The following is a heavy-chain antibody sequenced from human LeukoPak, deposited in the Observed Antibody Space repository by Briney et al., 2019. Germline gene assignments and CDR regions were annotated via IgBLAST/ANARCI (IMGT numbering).Heavy chain of an antibody. V-gene: IGHV3-23*01. Sequence: GGSLRLSCAASGFTFSSYAMSWVRQAPGKGLEWVSAISGSGGSTYYADSVKGRFTISRDNSKNTLYLQMSSLRAEDTAVYYCAKGIDVLYYDSSGYRTAYYFDYWGQGTLVTVSS. CDR1: GFTFSSYA. J-gene: IGHJ4*02. D-gene: IGHD3-22*01. CDR2: ISGSGGST. CDR3: AKGIDVLYYDSSGYRTAYYFDY.